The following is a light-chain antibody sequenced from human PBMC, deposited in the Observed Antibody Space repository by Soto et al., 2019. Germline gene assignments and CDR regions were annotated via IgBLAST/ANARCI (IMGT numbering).Light chain of an antibody. CDR3: ISFTSTSALYV. V-gene: IGLV2-14*01. CDR2: EVS. J-gene: IGLJ1*01. CDR1: SSDIGGYNY. Sequence: SALTQPASVSGSPGQSITISCTGTSSDIGGYNYVSWYQQHPGKAPKLVIHEVSNRPSGVSNRFSGSKSGNTASLTISGLQAEDEADYYCISFTSTSALYVFGTGTRVTVL.